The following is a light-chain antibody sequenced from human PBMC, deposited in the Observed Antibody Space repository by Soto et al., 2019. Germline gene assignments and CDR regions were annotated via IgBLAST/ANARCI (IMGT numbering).Light chain of an antibody. CDR2: AAS. CDR1: QSISSY. CDR3: QQSYSTPHT. Sequence: DIQVTQSPSSLSASVGDRVTITCRASQSISSYLNWYQQKPGKAPKLLIYAASSLQSGVPSRFSGGGSETDFTLTISALQPEDFATYYCQQSYSTPHTFGRGTKVDIK. V-gene: IGKV1-39*01. J-gene: IGKJ2*01.